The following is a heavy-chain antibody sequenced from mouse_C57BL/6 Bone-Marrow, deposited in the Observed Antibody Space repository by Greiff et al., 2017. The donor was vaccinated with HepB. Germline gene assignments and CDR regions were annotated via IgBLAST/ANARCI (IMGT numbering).Heavy chain of an antibody. Sequence: VQLQQSGAELARPGASVKLSCKASGYTFTSYGISWVKQRTGQGLEWIGEIYPRSGNTYYNEKFKGKATLTADKSSSTAYMELRSLTSEDSAVYFCLGVWFAYWGQGTLVTVSA. CDR2: IYPRSGNT. V-gene: IGHV1-81*01. J-gene: IGHJ3*01. CDR3: LGVWFAY. CDR1: GYTFTSYG.